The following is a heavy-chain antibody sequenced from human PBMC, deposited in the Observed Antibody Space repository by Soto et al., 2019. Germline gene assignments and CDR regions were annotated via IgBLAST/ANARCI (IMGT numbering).Heavy chain of an antibody. CDR1: GGSISSSSYY. J-gene: IGHJ4*02. Sequence: XXTLSLTFTVSGGSISSSSYYWGCIRQPPGKGLEWIGSIYYSGSTYYNPSLKSRVTISVDTSKNQFSLKLSSVNAADTAVYYCARLVYDSSGYRPGWGQGTLVTVSS. CDR2: IYYSGST. D-gene: IGHD3-22*01. V-gene: IGHV4-39*01. CDR3: ARLVYDSSGYRPG.